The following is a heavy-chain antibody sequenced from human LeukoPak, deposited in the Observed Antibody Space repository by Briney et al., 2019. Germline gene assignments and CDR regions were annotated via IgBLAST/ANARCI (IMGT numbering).Heavy chain of an antibody. CDR2: INPNSGGT. J-gene: IGHJ4*02. CDR3: ARTALRLGELSPVGY. D-gene: IGHD3-16*02. V-gene: IGHV1-2*02. Sequence: ASVKVSCKASGYTFTGYYMHWVRQGPGQGLEWMGWINPNSGGTNYAQKFQGRVTMTRDTSISTAYMELSRLRSDDTAVYYCARTALRLGELSPVGYWGQGTLVTVSS. CDR1: GYTFTGYY.